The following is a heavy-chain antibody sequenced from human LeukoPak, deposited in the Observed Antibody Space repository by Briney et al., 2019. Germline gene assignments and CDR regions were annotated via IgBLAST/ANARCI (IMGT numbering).Heavy chain of an antibody. CDR1: GFTFSSYW. J-gene: IGHJ4*02. CDR2: IKQDGSEK. D-gene: IGHD6-13*01. V-gene: IGHV3-7*03. CDR3: ARDRPYSSSWYVKDY. Sequence: PGGSLRLSCAASGFTFSSYWMSWVRQAPGKGLEWVANIKQDGSEKYYVDSVKGRFTISRDNAKNSLYLQMNSLRAEDTAVYYCARDRPYSSSWYVKDYWGQGTLVTVSS.